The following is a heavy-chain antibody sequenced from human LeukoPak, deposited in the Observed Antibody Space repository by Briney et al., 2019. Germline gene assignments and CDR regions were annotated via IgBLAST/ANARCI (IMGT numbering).Heavy chain of an antibody. CDR2: IYYSGSN. Sequence: SETLSVTCTVSGDSISRYYWSWGREPPGKGGEWGGYIYYSGSNNYNPSLKSGVTISVATSKNQFSLKLSSVTAADTAVYSCARAEGYCSGGSSYRLGMDVWGQGTTVTVSS. CDR3: ARAEGYCSGGSSYRLGMDV. J-gene: IGHJ6*02. D-gene: IGHD2-15*01. CDR1: GDSISRYY. V-gene: IGHV4-59*01.